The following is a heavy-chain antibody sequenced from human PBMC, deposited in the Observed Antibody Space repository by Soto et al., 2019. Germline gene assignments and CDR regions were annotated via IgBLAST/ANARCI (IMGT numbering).Heavy chain of an antibody. Sequence: EVQLVESGGGLVQPGGSLRLSCAASGFTVTSNFMSWVRQAPGKGLEWVSVIYSGGSTYYADSVKGRFTISRDNSKNTLYLQMNSLRAEDTDVYYCARDSYYDILTGQGRDAFDIWGQGTMVTVSS. V-gene: IGHV3-66*01. J-gene: IGHJ3*02. CDR2: IYSGGST. CDR3: ARDSYYDILTGQGRDAFDI. CDR1: GFTVTSNF. D-gene: IGHD3-9*01.